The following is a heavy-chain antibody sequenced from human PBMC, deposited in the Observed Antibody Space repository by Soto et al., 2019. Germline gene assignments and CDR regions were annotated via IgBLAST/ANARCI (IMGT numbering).Heavy chain of an antibody. CDR3: ARGLITLVRGVMIASLSLYYDCGMDV. CDR1: GGSFSGYY. J-gene: IGHJ6*02. CDR2: INHSGST. Sequence: SETLSLTCAVYGGSFSGYYWSWIRQPPGKGLEWIGEINHSGSTNYNPSLKSRVTISVDTSKNQFSLKLSSVPAADTAVYYCARGLITLVRGVMIASLSLYYDCGMDVWGQGTTATVSS. D-gene: IGHD3-10*01. V-gene: IGHV4-34*01.